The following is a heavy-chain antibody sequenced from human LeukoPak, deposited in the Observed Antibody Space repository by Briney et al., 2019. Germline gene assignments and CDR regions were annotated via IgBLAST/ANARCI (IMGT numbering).Heavy chain of an antibody. D-gene: IGHD3-22*01. J-gene: IGHJ4*02. CDR3: AKISGYYPFDY. CDR1: GFTFDNYG. CDR2: IRYDGSHK. V-gene: IGHV3-30*02. Sequence: GRSLRLSCAASGFTFDNYGMHWVRQAPGKGLEWVAFIRYDGSHKYYTDSVRGRFTISRDNSKNTLYLQMNNLRAEDTALYYCAKISGYYPFDYWGQGTLVTVSS.